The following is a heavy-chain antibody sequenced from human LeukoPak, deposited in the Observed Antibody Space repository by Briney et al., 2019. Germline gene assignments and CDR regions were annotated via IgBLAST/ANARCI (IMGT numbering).Heavy chain of an antibody. CDR3: AREKYDSHGRPEYYLDY. V-gene: IGHV3-30-3*01. CDR1: GFTFSAYA. CDR2: ISYDGSDK. D-gene: IGHD3-22*01. Sequence: PGGSLRLSCAASGFTFSAYAIHWVGQAPGKGLEWVAVISYDGSDKYCADSVKGRFTISRDNSKNTLYLQMDSLRAEDTAEYYCAREKYDSHGRPEYYLDYWGQGTPVTVSS. J-gene: IGHJ4*02.